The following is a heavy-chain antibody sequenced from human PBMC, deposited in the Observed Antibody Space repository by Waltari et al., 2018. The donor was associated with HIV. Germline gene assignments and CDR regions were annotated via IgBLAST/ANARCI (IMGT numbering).Heavy chain of an antibody. V-gene: IGHV1-8*01. D-gene: IGHD3-22*01. CDR1: GYTFTCYD. Sequence: QVQLVQSGAELKKPGASVKVSCKASGYTFTCYDINWVRQATGQGLEWMGWMNPNSGNTGYAQKFQGRVTMTRNTSISTAFMEVSSLRSEDTAVYYCARVYYDSSGYYGAAGYWGQGTLVTVSS. CDR2: MNPNSGNT. CDR3: ARVYYDSSGYYGAAGY. J-gene: IGHJ4*02.